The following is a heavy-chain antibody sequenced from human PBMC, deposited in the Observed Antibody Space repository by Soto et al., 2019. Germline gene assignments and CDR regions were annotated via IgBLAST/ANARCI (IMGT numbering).Heavy chain of an antibody. Sequence: SETLSLTCAVYGGSFSGYYWSWIRQPPGKGLEWIGEINHSGSTNYNPSLKSRVTISVDTSKNQFSLKLCSVTAADTAVYYCARGTHCSGGSCYSVAFDIWGQGTMVTVSS. J-gene: IGHJ3*02. CDR1: GGSFSGYY. D-gene: IGHD2-15*01. CDR2: INHSGST. V-gene: IGHV4-34*01. CDR3: ARGTHCSGGSCYSVAFDI.